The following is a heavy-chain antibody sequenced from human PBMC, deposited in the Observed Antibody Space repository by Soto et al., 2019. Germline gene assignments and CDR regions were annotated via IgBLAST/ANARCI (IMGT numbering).Heavy chain of an antibody. CDR2: INGDGSST. V-gene: IGHV3-74*01. CDR1: GFTFSNFW. CDR3: ARAQLLPDDAFDA. D-gene: IGHD2-2*01. Sequence: VQLVESGGGLVQPGGSLRLSCAASGFTFSNFWMHWVRQAPGKGPVWVSRINGDGSSTSHADSVKGRFTISRDNAENTLFLQMSGLRAEDTAVYYCARAQLLPDDAFDAWGRGTVVTVSS. J-gene: IGHJ3*01.